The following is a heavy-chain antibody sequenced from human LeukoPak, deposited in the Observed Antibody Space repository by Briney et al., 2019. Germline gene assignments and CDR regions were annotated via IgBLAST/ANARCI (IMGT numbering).Heavy chain of an antibody. J-gene: IGHJ3*02. V-gene: IGHV4-4*02. D-gene: IGHD3-10*01. CDR2: IYHSGSN. CDR3: ARAGSGYDAFDI. Sequence: PSGTLSLTCAVSGGSISSSNWWSWVRQPPGKGLEWIGEIYHSGSNNYNPSLKSRVTISVDKSKNQFSLKLRSVTAADTAVYYCARAGSGYDAFDIWGQGTMVTASS. CDR1: GGSISSSNW.